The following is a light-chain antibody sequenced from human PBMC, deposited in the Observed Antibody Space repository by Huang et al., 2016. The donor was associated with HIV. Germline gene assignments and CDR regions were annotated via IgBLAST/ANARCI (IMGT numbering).Light chain of an antibody. V-gene: IGKV2-28*01. J-gene: IGKJ1*01. CDR2: LGS. Sequence: DIVMVQSPASLSVTPGEAASITCRSSQSILHSNGHNYLDWYWQEPGQPPQLLIYLGSSRASGVPDRFSGSGSGTDFTLRINRVEAGDVGIYYCMQGFQTWTFGQGTKVEI. CDR1: QSILHSNGHNY. CDR3: MQGFQTWT.